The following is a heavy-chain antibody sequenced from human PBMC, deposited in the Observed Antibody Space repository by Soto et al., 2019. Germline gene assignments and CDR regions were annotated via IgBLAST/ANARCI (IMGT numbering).Heavy chain of an antibody. J-gene: IGHJ4*02. CDR1: GGTFSSYG. D-gene: IGHD3-3*01. V-gene: IGHV1-69*06. Sequence: SVNLSCKASGGTFSSYGISWVRQAPGQGLEWMGGIIPIFGTANYAQKFQGRVTITADKSTSTAYMELSSLRSEDTAVYYCARENERWRESTFDEWGQGSLVTVSS. CDR3: ARENERWRESTFDE. CDR2: IIPIFGTA.